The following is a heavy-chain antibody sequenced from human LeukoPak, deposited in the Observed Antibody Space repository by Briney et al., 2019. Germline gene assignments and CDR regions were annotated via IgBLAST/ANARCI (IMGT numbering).Heavy chain of an antibody. Sequence: SETLSLTCAVYGGSFSGYYWSWIRQPPGKGLEWIGEINHSGSTNYNPSLKSRVTISVDTSKNQFSVKLSSVTAADTAVYYCARGRVAGLWGQGTLVTVSS. V-gene: IGHV4-34*01. J-gene: IGHJ4*02. CDR1: GGSFSGYY. CDR2: INHSGST. D-gene: IGHD3-16*01. CDR3: ARGRVAGL.